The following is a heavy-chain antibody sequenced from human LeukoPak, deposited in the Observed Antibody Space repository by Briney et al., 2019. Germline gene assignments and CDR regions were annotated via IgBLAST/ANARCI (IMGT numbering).Heavy chain of an antibody. CDR3: ARGPNYDSSGYYYPFDY. J-gene: IGHJ4*02. CDR2: TYSGGST. CDR1: GFTVSSNY. V-gene: IGHV3-66*01. D-gene: IGHD3-22*01. Sequence: GGSLRLSCAASGFTVSSNYMSWVRQAPGKGLEWVSVTYSGGSTYYADSVKGRFTISRDNSKNTLYLQMNSLRAEDTAVYYCARGPNYDSSGYYYPFDYWGQGTLVTVSS.